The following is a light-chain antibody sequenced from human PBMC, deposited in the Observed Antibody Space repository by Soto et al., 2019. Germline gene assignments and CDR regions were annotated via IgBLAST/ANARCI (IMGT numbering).Light chain of an antibody. Sequence: IQLTPSPSSLSASVGDRGTITCQASRGISSYLAWYQQKPGKAPKLLVYSASTLQSGVPSRFSGSGSGPDFTLTISSLQPEDSATYFCQQLNSYPQTFGQGTRLEIK. J-gene: IGKJ5*01. V-gene: IGKV1-9*01. CDR1: RGISSY. CDR3: QQLNSYPQT. CDR2: SAS.